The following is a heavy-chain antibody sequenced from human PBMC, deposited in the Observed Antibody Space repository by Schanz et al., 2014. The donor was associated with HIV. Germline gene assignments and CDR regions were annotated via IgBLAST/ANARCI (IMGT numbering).Heavy chain of an antibody. CDR1: GFTFRNYA. J-gene: IGHJ4*02. D-gene: IGHD2-15*01. CDR2: LWFDGSND. Sequence: QVQLVESGGGVVQPGRSLRLSCAASGFTFRNYAMHWVRQVPDKGLEWVAILWFDGSNDYYADSVRGRFTISRDNSKSTLYLQMNNLRAEDTAIYYCAKGDPTAADPTDSWGQGTLVTVSS. CDR3: AKGDPTAADPTDS. V-gene: IGHV3-33*06.